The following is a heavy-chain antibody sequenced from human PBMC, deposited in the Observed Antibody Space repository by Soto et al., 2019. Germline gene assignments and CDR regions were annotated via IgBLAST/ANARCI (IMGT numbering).Heavy chain of an antibody. Sequence: EVQLLESGGGLVKPGGSLRLSCGASGFIFRNYGLSWVRQAPGKGLEWVSDISGSGSVTNYADSVKGRFTISRDNSKNTLSLQMDSLRDEDTAVYYCAKGGVAAARGYFDHWGQGTRVTVSS. CDR2: ISGSGSVT. V-gene: IGHV3-23*01. CDR3: AKGGVAAARGYFDH. D-gene: IGHD6-13*01. J-gene: IGHJ4*02. CDR1: GFIFRNYG.